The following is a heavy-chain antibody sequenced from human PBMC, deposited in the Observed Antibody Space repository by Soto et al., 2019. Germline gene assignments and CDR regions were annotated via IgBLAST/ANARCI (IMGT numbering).Heavy chain of an antibody. CDR2: IIPIFGTA. Sequence: SVKVSCKASGGTFSSYAISWVRQAPGQGLEWMGGIIPIFGTANYAQKFQGRVTITADESTSTAYMELSSLRSEDTAVYYCARVRERYRYGSNWFDHWGQGTLVTVSS. CDR1: GGTFSSYA. D-gene: IGHD5-18*01. V-gene: IGHV1-69*13. J-gene: IGHJ5*02. CDR3: ARVRERYRYGSNWFDH.